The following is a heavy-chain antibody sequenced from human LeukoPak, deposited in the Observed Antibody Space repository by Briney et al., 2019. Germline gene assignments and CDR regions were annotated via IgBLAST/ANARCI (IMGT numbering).Heavy chain of an antibody. D-gene: IGHD2-2*01. V-gene: IGHV4-4*07. CDR2: IYTSGST. Sequence: SSETLSLTCTVSGGSISSYYWSWIRQPAGKGLEWIGRIYTSGSTNYNPSLKSRVTMSVDTSKNQFSLKLSSVTAADTAVYYCARDFPPYCSSTSCWFDPWGQGTLVTVSS. CDR3: ARDFPPYCSSTSCWFDP. CDR1: GGSISSYY. J-gene: IGHJ5*02.